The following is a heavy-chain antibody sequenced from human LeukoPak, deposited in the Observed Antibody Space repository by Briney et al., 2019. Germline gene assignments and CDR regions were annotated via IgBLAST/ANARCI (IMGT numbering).Heavy chain of an antibody. CDR2: ITYDRDYI. J-gene: IGHJ4*02. V-gene: IGHV3-21*01. Sequence: GGSLRLFCEASGFTFSPYSMNWVRQAPGEGLQWFTTITYDRDYIYFTDSVKGRLTMSRDKAKKSLYLQMNSLRADDTAVYYCARYVVSSSRSYIDYWGQGTLVTVSS. CDR1: GFTFSPYS. D-gene: IGHD2-8*02. CDR3: ARYVVSSSRSYIDY.